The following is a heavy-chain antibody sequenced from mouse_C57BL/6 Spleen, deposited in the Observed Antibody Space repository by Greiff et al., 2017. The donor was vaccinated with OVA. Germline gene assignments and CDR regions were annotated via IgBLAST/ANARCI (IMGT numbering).Heavy chain of an antibody. CDR3: ARRRGPGYFDY. D-gene: IGHD4-1*01. CDR1: GYTFTDYN. J-gene: IGHJ2*01. Sequence: VQLQPSGPELVKPGASVTIPCKASGYTFTDYNMDWVKQSHGKSLEWIGDINPNNGGTIYNQKFKGKATLTVDKSSSTAYMELRSLTSEDTAVYYCARRRGPGYFDYWGQGTTLTVSS. CDR2: INPNNGGT. V-gene: IGHV1-18*01.